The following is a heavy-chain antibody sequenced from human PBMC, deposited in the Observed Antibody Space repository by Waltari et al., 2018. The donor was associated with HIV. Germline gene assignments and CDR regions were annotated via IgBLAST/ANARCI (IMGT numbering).Heavy chain of an antibody. Sequence: EVQLVESGVGLVQPEESLRLSGAGSGFVFSSSSMNWVRQAPGEGLEWISFISSSGSTIYYADFVKGRFTVSRDNAENSLYLQMNSLRDEDTAVYYCVRDPKTSWGELDYWGQGTLVAVSS. D-gene: IGHD3-16*01. CDR1: GFVFSSSS. CDR2: ISSSGSTI. CDR3: VRDPKTSWGELDY. V-gene: IGHV3-48*02. J-gene: IGHJ4*02.